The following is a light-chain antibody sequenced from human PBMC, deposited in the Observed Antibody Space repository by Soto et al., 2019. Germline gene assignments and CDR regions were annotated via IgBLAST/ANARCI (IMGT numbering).Light chain of an antibody. Sequence: QSVLTQPPSVSGAPGQRVTISCTGSNSNIGAGYDVHWYQQLPGTAPKLLIFGDSSRPSGVPDRFSGSRSGTSASLAITGLQAEDEADYYCQSYDSNLSLVFGGGTKLTVL. V-gene: IGLV1-40*01. CDR2: GDS. CDR3: QSYDSNLSLV. J-gene: IGLJ3*02. CDR1: NSNIGAGYD.